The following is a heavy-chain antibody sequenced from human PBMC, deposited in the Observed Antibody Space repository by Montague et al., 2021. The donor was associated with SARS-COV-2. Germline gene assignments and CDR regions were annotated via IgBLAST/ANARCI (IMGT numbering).Heavy chain of an antibody. D-gene: IGHD6-19*01. J-gene: IGHJ2*01. V-gene: IGHV4-39*01. CDR1: GGSISSGTYD. Sequence: SDTLSLTCTVAGGSISSGTYDWCWVRQPPGKGLEWIGTINYSGKTYYNPCLKSRVTISVDTSKNQFSLKVTSVTAADTAVYYRAKRGQWQLSWFFDLWGRGTLVTVSS. CDR3: AKRGQWQLSWFFDL. CDR2: INYSGKT.